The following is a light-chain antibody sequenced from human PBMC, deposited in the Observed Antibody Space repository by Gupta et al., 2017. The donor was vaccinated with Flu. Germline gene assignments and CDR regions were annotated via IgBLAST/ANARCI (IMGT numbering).Light chain of an antibody. Sequence: DIQMTPSPSSLSASVGDRVTITCRASQSISSYLNWYQQKPGKAPKLLIYAASSLQSGVPSRFSGSGSGTDFTLTISRLQPEDFATYYCQQSDSTPNTFGQGTKMEIK. V-gene: IGKV1-39*01. J-gene: IGKJ2*01. CDR3: QQSDSTPNT. CDR2: AAS. CDR1: QSISSY.